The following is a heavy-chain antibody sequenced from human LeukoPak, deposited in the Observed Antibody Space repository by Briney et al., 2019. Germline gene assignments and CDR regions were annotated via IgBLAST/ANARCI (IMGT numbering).Heavy chain of an antibody. D-gene: IGHD3-10*01. Sequence: SQTLSLTCTVSGGSISSGGYYWSWIRQHPGKGLEWIGYIYYSGSTYYNPSLKSRVTISVDTSKNQFSLKLSSVTAADTAVYYCARSYYYGSGSYSDWFDPWGQGTLVTVSS. CDR2: IYYSGST. CDR3: ARSYYYGSGSYSDWFDP. J-gene: IGHJ5*02. V-gene: IGHV4-31*03. CDR1: GGSISSGGYY.